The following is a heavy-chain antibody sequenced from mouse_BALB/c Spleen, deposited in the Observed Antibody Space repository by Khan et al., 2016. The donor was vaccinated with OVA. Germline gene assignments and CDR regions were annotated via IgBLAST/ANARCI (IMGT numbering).Heavy chain of an antibody. V-gene: IGHV3-2*02. D-gene: IGHD3-3*01. CDR3: ARGRTY. CDR1: GYSITSDYA. Sequence: EVKLLESGPGLVKPSQSLSLTCTVTGYSITSDYAWNWIRQFPGNKLEWMGYITYSGSTSYTPSLKSRISITRDTSQTQFFLQLNSVTTGDTATYYCARGRTYWGQGTLVTVSA. CDR2: ITYSGST. J-gene: IGHJ3*01.